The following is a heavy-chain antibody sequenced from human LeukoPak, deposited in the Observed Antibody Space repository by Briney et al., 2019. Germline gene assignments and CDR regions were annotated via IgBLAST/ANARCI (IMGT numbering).Heavy chain of an antibody. CDR2: ISSSGSTI. D-gene: IGHD5/OR15-5a*01. CDR3: ASLSLFYGFDP. Sequence: GGSLRLSCAASGFTFSDYYMSWIRQAPGKGLEWVSYISSSGSTIYYADSVKGRFTISRDNAKNSPYLQMNSLRAEDTAVYYCASLSLFYGFDPWGQGTLVTVSS. J-gene: IGHJ5*02. CDR1: GFTFSDYY. V-gene: IGHV3-11*04.